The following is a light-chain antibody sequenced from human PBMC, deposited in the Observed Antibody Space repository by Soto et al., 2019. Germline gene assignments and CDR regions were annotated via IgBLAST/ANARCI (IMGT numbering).Light chain of an antibody. CDR3: SSFTSSTTYV. V-gene: IGLV2-14*03. Sequence: QSALTQPASVSGSPGQSITISCTGTSSDVGGYNYVSWYQQHPGKAPKLMIYAVSNRPSGVSNRFSGSKSGNTASLTISGLQAEDEADYYCSSFTSSTTYVLGTGTKLTVL. CDR1: SSDVGGYNY. CDR2: AVS. J-gene: IGLJ1*01.